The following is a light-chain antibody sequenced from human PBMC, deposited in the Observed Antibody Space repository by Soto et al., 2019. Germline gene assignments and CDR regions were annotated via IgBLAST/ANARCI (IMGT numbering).Light chain of an antibody. V-gene: IGKV4-1*01. J-gene: IGKJ1*01. CDR1: QNVLYSSNNKNY. CDR2: WAS. Sequence: DIVMTQSPDSLAVSLGERATINCESSQNVLYSSNNKNYLAWYQQKPGQSPKLLIYWASTRDSGVPDRFTGSGSETDFTLTISSLQAEDVAVYFCQQYYSTPKTFGQGTKVEIK. CDR3: QQYYSTPKT.